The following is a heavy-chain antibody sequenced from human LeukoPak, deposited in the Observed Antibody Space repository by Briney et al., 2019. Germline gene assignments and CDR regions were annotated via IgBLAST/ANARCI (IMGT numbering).Heavy chain of an antibody. V-gene: IGHV3-33*01. CDR3: ARDLGPHYYDSSGYGY. D-gene: IGHD3-22*01. Sequence: GRSLRLSCAASGFTFSSYGMHWVRQAPGKGLEWVAVIWYDGSNKYYADSVKGRFTISRDNSKNTLYLQMNSLRAEDTAVYYCARDLGPHYYDSSGYGYWGQGTLVTVSS. CDR2: IWYDGSNK. CDR1: GFTFSSYG. J-gene: IGHJ4*02.